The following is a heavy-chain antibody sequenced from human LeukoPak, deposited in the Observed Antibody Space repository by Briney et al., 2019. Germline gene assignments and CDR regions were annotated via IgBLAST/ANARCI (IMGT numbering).Heavy chain of an antibody. CDR1: GGSISSFY. V-gene: IGHV4-59*08. D-gene: IGHD5-12*01. J-gene: IGHJ4*02. CDR2: IYYSGST. CDR3: ARHDGGYDSQFGY. Sequence: SEALSLTCTVSGGSISSFYWSWIRRPPGKGRRWIGYIYYSGSTNYNPSLKSRVTISVNTSKNQFSLKLSSVTAADTAVYYCARHDGGYDSQFGYWGQGTLVTVSS.